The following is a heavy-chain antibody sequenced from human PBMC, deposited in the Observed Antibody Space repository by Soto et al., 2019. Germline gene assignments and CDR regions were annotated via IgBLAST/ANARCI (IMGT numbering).Heavy chain of an antibody. Sequence: SETLSLTCAVYGGSFSGYYWSWIRQPPGKGLEWIGEINHSGSTNYNPSLKSRVTISVDTSKNQFSLKLSSVTAADTAVYYCARRRRALYCSSTSCYKVTFDTWGQGTLVTVAS. CDR3: ARRRRALYCSSTSCYKVTFDT. CDR1: GGSFSGYY. V-gene: IGHV4-34*01. J-gene: IGHJ5*02. D-gene: IGHD2-2*02. CDR2: INHSGST.